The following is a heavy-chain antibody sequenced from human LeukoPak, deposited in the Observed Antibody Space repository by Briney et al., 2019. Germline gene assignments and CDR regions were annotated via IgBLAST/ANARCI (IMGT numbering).Heavy chain of an antibody. Sequence: GGSLRLSCAASGFTFSSYAMSWVRQAPGKGLEWVSAISGSGGNTYYADSVKGRFTISRDNSKNTLYLQMNSLRAEDTAVYYCSTSPSFGSSWYQFNYWGQGTLVTVSS. CDR1: GFTFSSYA. CDR2: ISGSGGNT. V-gene: IGHV3-23*01. CDR3: STSPSFGSSWYQFNY. J-gene: IGHJ4*02. D-gene: IGHD6-13*01.